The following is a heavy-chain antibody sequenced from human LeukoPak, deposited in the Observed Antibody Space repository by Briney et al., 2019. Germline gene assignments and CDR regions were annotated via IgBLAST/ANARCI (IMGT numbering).Heavy chain of an antibody. CDR1: GGSIISTDDY. V-gene: IGHV4-39*07. Sequence: SETLSLTCTVSGGSIISTDDYWGWIRQPPGKGPEWIGSIYYTGSTYHNPSLKSRVTISVDTSKNQFSLKLSSVTAADTAVYYCARGLDYWGQGTLVTVSS. CDR3: ARGLDY. J-gene: IGHJ4*02. CDR2: IYYTGST.